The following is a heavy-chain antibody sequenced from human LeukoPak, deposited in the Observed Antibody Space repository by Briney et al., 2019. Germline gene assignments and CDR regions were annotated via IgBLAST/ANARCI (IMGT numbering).Heavy chain of an antibody. CDR1: GFTSSNYP. CDR3: ARAEHDSSGWYYFDH. J-gene: IGHJ4*02. CDR2: IVRDGRSK. V-gene: IGHV3-30-3*01. D-gene: IGHD6-19*01. Sequence: GGSLRLSCAASGFTSSNYPMHWVRQAPGKGLEWVAVIVRDGRSKYYLNSVMGRFTISRDDSKDTLYLQMNSLRVKDTALYYCARAEHDSSGWYYFDHWGQGTLVTVSS.